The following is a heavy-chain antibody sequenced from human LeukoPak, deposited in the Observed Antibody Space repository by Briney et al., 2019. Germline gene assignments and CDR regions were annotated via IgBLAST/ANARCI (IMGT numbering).Heavy chain of an antibody. CDR1: GYTFTSYG. CDR3: ARTDIVVVPAARPHYYYGMDV. V-gene: IGHV1-18*01. Sequence: ASVNVSCKASGYTFTSYGISWVRQAPGQGLEWMGWISAYNGNTNYAQKLQGRVTMTTDTSTSTAYMELRSLRSDDTAVYYCARTDIVVVPAARPHYYYGMDVWGQGTTVTVSS. D-gene: IGHD2-2*01. CDR2: ISAYNGNT. J-gene: IGHJ6*02.